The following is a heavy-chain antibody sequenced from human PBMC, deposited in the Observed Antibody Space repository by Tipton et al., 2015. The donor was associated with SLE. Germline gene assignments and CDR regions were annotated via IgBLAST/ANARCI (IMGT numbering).Heavy chain of an antibody. CDR3: ARDPRLNWDYGTYFDY. D-gene: IGHD3-16*01. J-gene: IGHJ4*02. V-gene: IGHV4-4*08. CDR2: IYSAGTT. CDR1: GVSISRYY. Sequence: SLTCTVSGVSISRYYWSWIRQPPGKGLEWIGYIYSAGTTKFNPSLGGRVTLSADTSKNQLSLQLHSVTAADTAVYYCARDPRLNWDYGTYFDYWGQGTLVTVSS.